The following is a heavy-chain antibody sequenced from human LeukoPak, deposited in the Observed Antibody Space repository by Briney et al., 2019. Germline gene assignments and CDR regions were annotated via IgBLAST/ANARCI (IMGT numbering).Heavy chain of an antibody. CDR3: ARGRAILVRDPNAGDFFDY. Sequence: ASVKVSCKASGYTFTGYYMHWVRQAPGQGLEWMGWDNPKNGDTYYAQKFQGRVTMTRDTSISTAYIELSSLRSGDTAVYYCARGRAILVRDPNAGDFFDYWGQGTLVTVSS. V-gene: IGHV1-2*02. D-gene: IGHD1-26*01. CDR2: DNPKNGDT. CDR1: GYTFTGYY. J-gene: IGHJ4*02.